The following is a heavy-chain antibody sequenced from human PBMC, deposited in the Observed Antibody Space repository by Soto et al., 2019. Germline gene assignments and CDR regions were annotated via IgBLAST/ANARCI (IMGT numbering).Heavy chain of an antibody. Sequence: PSGTLSLICTVSGGSISNFYWSWIRQPPGKGLEWIGYISYSGNTNYNPSLKSRVSISVDTSKNQLSLNLTSVTAADTAVYYCARAPMVLSRSYFDSWGQGTPVTVSS. CDR1: GGSISNFY. CDR3: ARAPMVLSRSYFDS. CDR2: ISYSGNT. V-gene: IGHV4-59*07. D-gene: IGHD2-8*01. J-gene: IGHJ4*02.